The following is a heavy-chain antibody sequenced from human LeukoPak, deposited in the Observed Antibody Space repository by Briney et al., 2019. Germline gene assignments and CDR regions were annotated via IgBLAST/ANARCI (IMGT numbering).Heavy chain of an antibody. Sequence: SETLSLTCTVSGGSTSSYYWSWIRQPPGKGLEWIGYIYYSGSTNYNPSLKSRVTISVDTSKNQFSLKLSSVTAADTAVYYCARDNRYYYGSGSYYYYYYGMDVWGQGTTVTVSS. J-gene: IGHJ6*02. CDR1: GGSTSSYY. V-gene: IGHV4-59*01. D-gene: IGHD3-10*01. CDR2: IYYSGST. CDR3: ARDNRYYYGSGSYYYYYYGMDV.